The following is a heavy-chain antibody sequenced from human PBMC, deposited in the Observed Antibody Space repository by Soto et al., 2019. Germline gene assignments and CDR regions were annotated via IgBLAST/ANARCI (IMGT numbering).Heavy chain of an antibody. D-gene: IGHD5-12*01. Sequence: EVQLVKSGGGLVKPGGSLRLSCAASGFTFSSYSMNWVRQAPGKGLEWVSSISSSSSYIYYADSVKGRFTISRDNAKNSLYLQMNSLRAEDTAVYYCAREESGGYDANNFDYWGQGTLVTVSS. CDR2: ISSSSSYI. J-gene: IGHJ4*02. V-gene: IGHV3-21*01. CDR1: GFTFSSYS. CDR3: AREESGGYDANNFDY.